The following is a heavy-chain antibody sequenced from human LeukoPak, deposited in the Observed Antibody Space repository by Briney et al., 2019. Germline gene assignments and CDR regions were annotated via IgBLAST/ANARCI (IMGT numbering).Heavy chain of an antibody. CDR2: ISAYNGNT. V-gene: IGHV1-18*01. J-gene: IGHJ6*03. D-gene: IGHD7-27*01. Sequence: WASVKVSCKASGYTFTSYGISWVRQAPGQGLEWMGWISAYNGNTNYAQKLQGRVTMTTDTSTSTAYMELRSLRSEDTAVYYCARVGTWGGYYYYMDVWGKGTTVTVSS. CDR1: GYTFTSYG. CDR3: ARVGTWGGYYYYMDV.